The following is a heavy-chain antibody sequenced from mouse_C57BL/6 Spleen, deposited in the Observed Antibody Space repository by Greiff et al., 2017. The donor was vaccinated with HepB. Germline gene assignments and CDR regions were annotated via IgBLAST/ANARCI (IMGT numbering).Heavy chain of an antibody. V-gene: IGHV1-4*01. D-gene: IGHD1-1*01. Sequence: VQLQQSGAELARPGASVKMSCKASGYTFTSYTMHWVKQRPGQGLEWIGYINPSSGYTKYNQKFKDKATLTADKSSSTAYMQLSSLTSEDSAVYYCARPSYGSSPYAIDYWGQGTSVTVSS. CDR3: ARPSYGSSPYAIDY. J-gene: IGHJ4*01. CDR2: INPSSGYT. CDR1: GYTFTSYT.